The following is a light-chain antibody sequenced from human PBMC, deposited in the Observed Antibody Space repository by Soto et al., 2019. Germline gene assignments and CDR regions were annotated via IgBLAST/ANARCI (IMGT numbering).Light chain of an antibody. CDR2: GTS. CDR3: QQYGSSPPT. V-gene: IGKV3D-15*01. J-gene: IGKJ2*01. CDR1: QSVSSN. Sequence: EKVMTQSPATLSVSPGERATLSCRASQSVSSNLAWYQQKPGQAPRLLIYGTSTRATGIPARFSGSGSGTEFTLTISSLQSEDFAVYYCQQYGSSPPTFGQGTKLEIK.